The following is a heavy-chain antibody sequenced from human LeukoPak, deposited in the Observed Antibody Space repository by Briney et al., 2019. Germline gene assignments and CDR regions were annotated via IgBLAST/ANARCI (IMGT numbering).Heavy chain of an antibody. CDR2: IYTSGST. Sequence: SETLSLTCTVSGGSISSSSYYWSWIRQPAGKGLEWIGRIYTSGSTNYNPSLKSRVTISVDTSKNQFSLKLSSVTAADTAVYYCARDRSWYSSGWTEFDYWGQGTLVTVSS. V-gene: IGHV4-61*02. D-gene: IGHD6-19*01. CDR1: GGSISSSSYY. J-gene: IGHJ4*02. CDR3: ARDRSWYSSGWTEFDY.